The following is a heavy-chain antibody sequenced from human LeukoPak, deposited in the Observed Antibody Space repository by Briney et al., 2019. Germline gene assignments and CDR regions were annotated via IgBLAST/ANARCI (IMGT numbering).Heavy chain of an antibody. CDR3: AKDGEEYCSSTSCYDYYYYYMDV. D-gene: IGHD2-2*01. Sequence: GGPLRLSCAASGFTFSSYGMHWVRQAPGNGLEWVAFIRYDGSNKDYADSVKGRFTISRNNSKNTLYLQMNSLRAEDTAVYYCAKDGEEYCSSTSCYDYYYYYMDVWGKGTTVTVSS. CDR1: GFTFSSYG. CDR2: IRYDGSNK. V-gene: IGHV3-30*02. J-gene: IGHJ6*03.